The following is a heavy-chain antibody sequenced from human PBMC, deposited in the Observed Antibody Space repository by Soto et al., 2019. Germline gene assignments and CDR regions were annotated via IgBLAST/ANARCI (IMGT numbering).Heavy chain of an antibody. CDR2: IYNSGST. J-gene: IGHJ5*02. CDR3: ARDTPT. Sequence: QVQLQESGPGLVKASQTLSLTCTVSGGSISSGGYYWSWIRQHPGKGLEWIGNIYNSGSTYYQPSLKSRVTLSADTSTSQFSLTLSSVTAAEPAVYYCARDTPTWGQGTLFTVSS. V-gene: IGHV4-31*03. CDR1: GGSISSGGYY.